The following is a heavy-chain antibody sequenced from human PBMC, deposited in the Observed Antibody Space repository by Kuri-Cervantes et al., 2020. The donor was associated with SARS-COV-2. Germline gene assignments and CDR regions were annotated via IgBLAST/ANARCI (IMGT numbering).Heavy chain of an antibody. D-gene: IGHD6-13*01. J-gene: IGHJ4*02. V-gene: IGHV3-23*01. CDR2: ISDSGDST. CDR3: AKDYRNSSSWYPPYYFDY. CDR1: GFTFSNYA. Sequence: GESLKISCAASGFTFSNYAMSWVRQAPGKGLEWVSAISDSGDSTSYADSVKGRFTVSRDKSKNTLYLQMNSLRAEDTAVYYCAKDYRNSSSWYPPYYFDYWGQGTLVTVSS.